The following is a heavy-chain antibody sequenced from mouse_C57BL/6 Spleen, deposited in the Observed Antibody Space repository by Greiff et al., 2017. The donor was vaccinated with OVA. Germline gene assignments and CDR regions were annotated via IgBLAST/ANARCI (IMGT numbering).Heavy chain of an antibody. D-gene: IGHD1-1*01. V-gene: IGHV1-55*01. CDR3: ARSAITTVGAGGDY. CDR1: GYTFTSYW. J-gene: IGHJ2*01. CDR2: IYPGSGST. Sequence: QVQLQQPGAELVKPGASVKMSCKASGYTFTSYWITWVKQRPGQGLEWIGDIYPGSGSTNYNEKFKSKATLTVDTSSSTAYMQLSSLTSEDSAVYYCARSAITTVGAGGDYWGQGTTLTVSS.